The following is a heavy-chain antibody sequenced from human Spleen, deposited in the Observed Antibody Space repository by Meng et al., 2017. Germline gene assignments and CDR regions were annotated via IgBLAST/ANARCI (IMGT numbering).Heavy chain of an antibody. CDR3: TKNDFYCLGY. CDR2: IYHSGST. J-gene: IGHJ4*02. D-gene: IGHD2-21*01. Sequence: AAGLLNPAGTLSLPWAVPGASISSDNWWSWVRQPPGKGLEWIGEIYHSGSTNYNPSLKSRITISVDKPKNQFSLTLSSVTAADTAVYYCTKNDFYCLGYWGQGTLVTVSS. CDR1: GASISSDNW. V-gene: IGHV4-4*02.